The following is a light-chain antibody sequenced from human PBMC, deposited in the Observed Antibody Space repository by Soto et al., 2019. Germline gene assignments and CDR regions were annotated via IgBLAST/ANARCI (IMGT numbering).Light chain of an antibody. J-gene: IGKJ5*01. CDR3: QQRSDSIT. Sequence: EIVLTQPQGTLSLSPGERATLSCRASQSVYSNYLAWYQQKPGQAPRLLIYGASSRATGIPDRFSGSGSGTDFTLTINRLEPEDFAVYYCQQRSDSITFGQGTRLEIK. CDR2: GAS. CDR1: QSVYSNY. V-gene: IGKV3D-20*02.